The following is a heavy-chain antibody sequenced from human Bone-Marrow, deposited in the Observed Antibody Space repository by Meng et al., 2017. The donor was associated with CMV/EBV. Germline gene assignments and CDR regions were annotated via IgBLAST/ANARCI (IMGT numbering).Heavy chain of an antibody. CDR1: GGSISSSNW. J-gene: IGHJ4*02. CDR3: ARAWSSGYYCDS. Sequence: SETLSLTCAVSGGSISSSNWWSWVRQPPGKGLEWIGEIYHSGSTNYNPSLKSRVTISVDTSKNQFSLNLTSVAAADTGVYYCARAWSSGYYCDSWGEGTLVTVSS. D-gene: IGHD3-22*01. CDR2: IYHSGST. V-gene: IGHV4-4*02.